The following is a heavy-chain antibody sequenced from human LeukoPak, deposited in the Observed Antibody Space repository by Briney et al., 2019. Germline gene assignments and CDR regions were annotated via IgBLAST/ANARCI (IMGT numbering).Heavy chain of an antibody. CDR1: GGSISSGGNY. V-gene: IGHV4-31*03. CDR3: ARAGGATIWRYWFDH. D-gene: IGHD5-12*01. J-gene: IGHJ5*02. CDR2: TYYSGST. Sequence: PSETLSLTCTVSGGSISSGGNYWSWLRPHPGKGLEWFGYTYYSGSTYYNPYLKGRVTISVDTSKNQFSLKLSSVTAADTAVYYCARAGGATIWRYWFDHWGQGTLVTVSS.